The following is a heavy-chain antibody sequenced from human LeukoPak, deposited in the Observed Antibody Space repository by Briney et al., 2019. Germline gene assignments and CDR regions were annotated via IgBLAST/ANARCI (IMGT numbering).Heavy chain of an antibody. V-gene: IGHV3-49*04. CDR3: TREVDTAMVRGYYFDY. J-gene: IGHJ4*02. CDR2: IRSKAYGSTT. D-gene: IGHD5-18*01. CDR1: GFTFGDYA. Sequence: GGSLRLSCTASGFTFGDYAMSWVRQAPGKGLEWVGFIRSKAYGSTTEYAASVKGRFTISRDDSKSIAYLQMNSLKTEDTAVYYCTREVDTAMVRGYYFDYWGQGTLVTVSS.